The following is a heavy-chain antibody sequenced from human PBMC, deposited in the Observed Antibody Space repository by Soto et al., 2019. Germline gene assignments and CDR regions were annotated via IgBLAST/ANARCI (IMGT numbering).Heavy chain of an antibody. D-gene: IGHD3-22*01. CDR2: IIPIIGTP. V-gene: IGHV1-69*01. CDR1: GGTFSTYS. CDR3: ARTRSVVVMTQLDN. J-gene: IGHJ4*02. Sequence: QIHLGQSGAELKKPGSSVKVSCQASGGTFSTYSISWVRQAPGQGLEWMGGIIPIIGTPKYAQIFQGRVTITADECTSTTYMELRSLTSEDTAVYFGARTRSVVVMTQLDNWGQGTLVTVSS.